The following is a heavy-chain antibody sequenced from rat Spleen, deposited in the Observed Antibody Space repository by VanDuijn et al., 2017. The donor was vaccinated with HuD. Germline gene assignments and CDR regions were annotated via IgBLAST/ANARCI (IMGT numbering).Heavy chain of an antibody. CDR1: GFTFSDYY. Sequence: EVQLVESNGGLVQPGRSLKLSCAVSGFTFSDYYMAWVRQAPTKGLEWVATINYDGSSTYYRDSVKGRFTISRDNAKGTLYLQMDSLRSEDTATYYCARAVGRKFDYWGQGSLVTVSS. J-gene: IGHJ3*01. D-gene: IGHD1-11*01. CDR3: ARAVGRKFDY. CDR2: INYDGSST. V-gene: IGHV5-29*01.